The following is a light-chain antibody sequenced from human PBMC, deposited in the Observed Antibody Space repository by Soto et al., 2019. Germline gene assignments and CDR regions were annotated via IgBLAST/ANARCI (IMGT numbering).Light chain of an antibody. J-gene: IGKJ2*01. CDR1: QSVSSN. CDR3: QQYNNWPPGP. CDR2: GAS. V-gene: IGKV3-15*01. Sequence: EIVMTQSPATLSVSPGERATLSCRASQSVSSNLAWYQQKPGQAPRLLIYGASTRATGIPARFSGSGSGTEFTLTIRRLQSEDFAVYYCQQYNNWPPGPFGPGTKLEIK.